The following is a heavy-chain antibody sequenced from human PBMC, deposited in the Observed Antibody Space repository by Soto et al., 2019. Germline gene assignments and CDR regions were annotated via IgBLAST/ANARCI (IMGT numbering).Heavy chain of an antibody. Sequence: GGSLRLSCAASGFTFSSYAMSWVRQAPGKGLEWVSSISGSGRSTYYADSVKGRFTISRDNSKNTLYLQMNSLRAEDTALYFCAKPDADWDVWGQGTTVTVSS. CDR1: GFTFSSYA. CDR3: AKPDADWDV. V-gene: IGHV3-23*01. CDR2: ISGSGRST. D-gene: IGHD2-21*02. J-gene: IGHJ6*02.